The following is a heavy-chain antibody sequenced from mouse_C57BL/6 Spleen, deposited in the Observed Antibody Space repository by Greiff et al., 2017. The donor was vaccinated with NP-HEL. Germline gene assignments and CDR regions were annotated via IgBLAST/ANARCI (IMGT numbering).Heavy chain of an antibody. J-gene: IGHJ4*01. D-gene: IGHD3-2*02. CDR3: ARGETAQDPYAMDY. Sequence: QVQLQQPGAELVKPGASVKLSCKASGYTFTSYWMHWVKQRPGRGLEWIGRIDPNSGGTKYNEKFKSKATLTVDKPSSTAYMQRSSLTSEDSAVYYCARGETAQDPYAMDYWGQGTSVTVSS. CDR1: GYTFTSYW. CDR2: IDPNSGGT. V-gene: IGHV1-72*01.